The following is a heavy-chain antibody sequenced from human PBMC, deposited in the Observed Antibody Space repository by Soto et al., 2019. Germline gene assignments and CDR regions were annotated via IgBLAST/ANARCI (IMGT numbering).Heavy chain of an antibody. V-gene: IGHV4-31*03. CDR3: ARGQDYGDYPVDY. J-gene: IGHJ4*02. Sequence: QVQLQESGPGLVKPSQTLSLTYTVSGGSISSGGYYWSWIRQHPGKGLEWIGYIYYSGSTYYNPSLKSRFTISVDTSKNQFSLKLSSVTAADTAVYYCARGQDYGDYPVDYWGQGTLVTVSS. CDR1: GGSISSGGYY. D-gene: IGHD4-17*01. CDR2: IYYSGST.